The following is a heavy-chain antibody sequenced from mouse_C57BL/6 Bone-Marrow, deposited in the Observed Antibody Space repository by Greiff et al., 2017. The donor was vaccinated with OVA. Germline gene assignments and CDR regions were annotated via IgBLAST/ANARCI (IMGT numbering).Heavy chain of an antibody. Sequence: QVQLQPSGAELARPGASVKLSCKASGYTFTSYGISWVKQRTGQGLEWIGEIYPRSGNTYYNEKFKGKATLTADKSSSTAYMELRSLTSEDAAVYFCARSSGLAWFAYWGQGTLVTVSA. V-gene: IGHV1-81*01. CDR2: IYPRSGNT. CDR1: GYTFTSYG. D-gene: IGHD3-2*02. J-gene: IGHJ3*01. CDR3: ARSSGLAWFAY.